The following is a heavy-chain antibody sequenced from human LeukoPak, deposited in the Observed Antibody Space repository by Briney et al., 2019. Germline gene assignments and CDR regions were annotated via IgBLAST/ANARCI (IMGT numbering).Heavy chain of an antibody. J-gene: IGHJ4*02. CDR2: INHRGAT. V-gene: IGHV4-34*01. D-gene: IGHD3-22*01. CDR1: GGSLSEHD. Sequence: SETLSLTCAVFGGSLSEHDWSWLRQPPGKGREWMGGINHRGATNYKPSLKSRVTLSLDTSKNQVSLKLNSLTAADTAVYYCARGKGDLSMIVMIVTAVEFYFDSWGPGTLVTVSS. CDR3: ARGKGDLSMIVMIVTAVEFYFDS.